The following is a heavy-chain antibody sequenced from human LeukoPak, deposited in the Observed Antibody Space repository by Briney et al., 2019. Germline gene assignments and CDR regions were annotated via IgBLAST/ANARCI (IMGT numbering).Heavy chain of an antibody. CDR1: GGSISSSSYY. CDR3: ARHVVGIYNWNDVDP. D-gene: IGHD1-1*01. V-gene: IGHV4-39*01. Sequence: PSETLSLTCTVSGGSISSSSYYWGWIRQPPGKGLEWIGSIYYSGSTYYNPSLKSRVTISVDTSKNQFSLKLSSVTAADTAVYYCARHVVGIYNWNDVDPWGQGTLVTVSS. J-gene: IGHJ5*02. CDR2: IYYSGST.